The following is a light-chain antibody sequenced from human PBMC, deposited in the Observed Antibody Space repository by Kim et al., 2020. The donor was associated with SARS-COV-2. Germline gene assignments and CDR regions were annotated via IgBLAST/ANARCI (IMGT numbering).Light chain of an antibody. CDR2: GPS. V-gene: IGKV3-15*01. CDR1: QSVSSN. J-gene: IGKJ4*01. Sequence: IVMTQSPATLSVSPGERATLSCRASQSVSSNLAWYQQKPGQAPRLLIYGPSTRATGIPARFSGSGSGTEFTLTISSLQSEDFAVYYCQQYNSWPPLTFGGGTKVDIK. CDR3: QQYNSWPPLT.